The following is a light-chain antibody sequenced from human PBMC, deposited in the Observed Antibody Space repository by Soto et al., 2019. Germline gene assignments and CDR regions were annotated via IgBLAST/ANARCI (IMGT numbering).Light chain of an antibody. V-gene: IGKV3-15*01. CDR1: QRVGGD. J-gene: IGKJ1*01. CDR2: GAS. CDR3: LQYHNLWA. Sequence: ETVMTQSPATLSVSPGQGATLSCRASQRVGGDLAWYQQKPGQAPRLLIYGASARATAIPARFSGSGSGTEFTLTISSLQPEDFTVYSCLQYHNLWAFGQGTKVEI.